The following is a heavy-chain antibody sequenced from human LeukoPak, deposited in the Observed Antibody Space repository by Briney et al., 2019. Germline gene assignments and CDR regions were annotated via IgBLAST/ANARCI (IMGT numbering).Heavy chain of an antibody. CDR3: ARDTPPLNWNYPDDAFDI. J-gene: IGHJ3*02. Sequence: GSSVKVSCKASGGTFSSYAISWVRQAPGQGLEWMGGIIPIFGTANYAQKFQGRVTIAADKSTSTAYMELSSLRSEDTAVYYCARDTPPLNWNYPDDAFDIWGQGTMVTVSS. CDR1: GGTFSSYA. CDR2: IIPIFGTA. V-gene: IGHV1-69*06. D-gene: IGHD1-7*01.